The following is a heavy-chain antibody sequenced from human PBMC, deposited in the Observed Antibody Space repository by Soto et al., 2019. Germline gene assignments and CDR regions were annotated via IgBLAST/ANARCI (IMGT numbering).Heavy chain of an antibody. J-gene: IGHJ4*02. CDR3: AHSQAQALGVAGTFDS. D-gene: IGHD6-13*01. V-gene: IGHV2-5*02. CDR1: GFSFTTTGGG. CDR2: IYWDDDK. Sequence: QITLKESGPTLVKPTQTLTLTCTFSGFSFTTTGGGVGWIRQPPGKALEWLALIYWDDDKRYSPSLKSRLPVTRATSKNQVVLTVTTVDHGHTAKYYCAHSQAQALGVAGTFDSWGQGILVTVSS.